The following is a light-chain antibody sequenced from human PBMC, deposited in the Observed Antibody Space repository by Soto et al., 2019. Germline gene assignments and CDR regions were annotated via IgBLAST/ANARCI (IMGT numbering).Light chain of an antibody. CDR1: QSIGSW. V-gene: IGKV1-5*03. Sequence: DIQMTQSPSTLSASVGDGVTITCRASQSIGSWLAWYQQQPGKAPKLLIYKASSLESGVPSRFSGSGSGTEFTLTISSLQPDDFATYYCQQYNSYSRYTFGQGTKLEIK. CDR3: QQYNSYSRYT. J-gene: IGKJ2*01. CDR2: KAS.